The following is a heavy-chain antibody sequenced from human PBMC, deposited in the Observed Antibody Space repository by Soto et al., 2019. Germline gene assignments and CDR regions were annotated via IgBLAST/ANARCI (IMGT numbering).Heavy chain of an antibody. D-gene: IGHD2-2*01. V-gene: IGHV3-23*01. CDR1: GFTFSTYA. CDR3: ARDRHPYSTKYYFDY. J-gene: IGHJ4*02. CDR2: ISGSGAYT. Sequence: GGSLRLSCAASGFTFSTYAMNWVRQPPGKGLEWVSSISGSGAYTYYADSVQGRFAISRDNSKNTLNLQMNSLRAEDTAVYYCARDRHPYSTKYYFDYWGQGTLVTVSS.